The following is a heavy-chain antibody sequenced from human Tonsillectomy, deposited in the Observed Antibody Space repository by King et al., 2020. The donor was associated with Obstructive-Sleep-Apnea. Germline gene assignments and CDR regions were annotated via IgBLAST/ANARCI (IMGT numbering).Heavy chain of an antibody. J-gene: IGHJ3*02. V-gene: IGHV3-23*04. Sequence: VQLVESGGGLVQPGGSLRLSCAASGFTFSNYAMSWVRQAPGKGLEWVSRISGSGGSTYYADSVKGRFTLSRDNSQNTLYLQMNSLRAEDTAVYYCTLDFWSAYLTSGDAFDIWGQGTMVTVSS. CDR1: GFTFSNYA. D-gene: IGHD3-3*01. CDR2: ISGSGGST. CDR3: TLDFWSAYLTSGDAFDI.